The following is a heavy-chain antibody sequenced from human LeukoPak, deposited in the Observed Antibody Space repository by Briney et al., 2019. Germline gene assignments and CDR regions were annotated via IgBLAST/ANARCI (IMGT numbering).Heavy chain of an antibody. D-gene: IGHD3-22*01. J-gene: IGHJ4*02. V-gene: IGHV3-7*01. CDR3: ARGARGSSSGYSWFDY. CDR1: GFIFGDYW. CDR2: IKQDGSEE. Sequence: GGSLRLSCAASGFIFGDYWMTWVRQAPGKGLEWVANIKQDGSEEHYVDSVKGRFTISRDNARNSLFVQMNSLRVEDTALYYCARGARGSSSGYSWFDYWGQGTLVTVSS.